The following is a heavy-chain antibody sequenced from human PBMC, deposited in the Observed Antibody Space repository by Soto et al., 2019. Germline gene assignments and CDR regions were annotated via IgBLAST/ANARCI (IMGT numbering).Heavy chain of an antibody. D-gene: IGHD6-6*01. V-gene: IGHV4-59*01. Sequence: SETLSLTCTVSGGSITSYYWSWIRQPPGKGLEWIGDIHYSGSTNYNPSLKSRVTISTDTSKNQFSLNLSSVTAADTAVYYCARAPISARPFFDYWGQGTLVT. CDR3: ARAPISARPFFDY. CDR2: IHYSGST. J-gene: IGHJ4*02. CDR1: GGSITSYY.